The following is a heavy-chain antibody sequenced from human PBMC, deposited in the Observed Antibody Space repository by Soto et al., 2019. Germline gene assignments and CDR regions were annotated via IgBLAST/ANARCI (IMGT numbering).Heavy chain of an antibody. D-gene: IGHD3-10*01. V-gene: IGHV2-26*01. CDR1: GFSLSNARMG. CDR3: ARMRFGETRASDY. J-gene: IGHJ4*02. Sequence: QVTLKESGPVLVKPTETLTLTCTVSGFSLSNARMGVSWIRQPPGKALEWLAHIFSNDEKSYSTSLKSRLTXSXEXXKSQVVRTMTTLAPVDTATYYCARMRFGETRASDYWGQGTLLTVSS. CDR2: IFSNDEK.